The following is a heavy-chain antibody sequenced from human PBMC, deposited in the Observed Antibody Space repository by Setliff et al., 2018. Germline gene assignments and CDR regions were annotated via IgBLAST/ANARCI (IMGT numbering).Heavy chain of an antibody. CDR1: GYTFTSYA. D-gene: IGHD3-22*01. J-gene: IGHJ6*02. CDR2: INAGNGNT. Sequence: GASVKVSCKASGYTFTSYAMHWVRQAPGQRLEWMGWINAGNGNTKYSQKFQGRVTITRDTSASTAYMELSSLRCEDTAVYYCGREYDSSGYYPRKRGGGYGMDVWGQGTTVTVSS. CDR3: GREYDSSGYYPRKRGGGYGMDV. V-gene: IGHV1-3*01.